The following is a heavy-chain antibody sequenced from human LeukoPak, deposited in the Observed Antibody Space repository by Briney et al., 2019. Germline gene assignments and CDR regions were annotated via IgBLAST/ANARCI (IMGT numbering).Heavy chain of an antibody. J-gene: IGHJ3*02. Sequence: GGSLRLSCAASGFTFSSYGMHWVRQAPGKGLEWVAVISYDGSNKYYADSVKGRFTISRDNSKNTLYLQMNSLRAEDTAVYYCARGPSLYCSSTSCPEAFDIWGQGTMVTVSS. CDR1: GFTFSSYG. V-gene: IGHV3-30*03. CDR2: ISYDGSNK. CDR3: ARGPSLYCSSTSCPEAFDI. D-gene: IGHD2-2*01.